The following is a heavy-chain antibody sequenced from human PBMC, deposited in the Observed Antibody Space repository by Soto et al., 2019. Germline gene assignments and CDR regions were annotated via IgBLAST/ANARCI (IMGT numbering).Heavy chain of an antibody. Sequence: QVQLVQSGAEVKKPGASVTVSCTASGYMFTSYDIGWVRQATGQGLEWMGWMNPNSGNTGYAQNFQGRVTMTSHTSMGTAYMELSSLRSDDTAVYYCARIPSYDTSGPLDYYYGMDVRGQGTTVTVSS. CDR1: GYMFTSYD. CDR2: MNPNSGNT. CDR3: ARIPSYDTSGPLDYYYGMDV. D-gene: IGHD3-22*01. V-gene: IGHV1-8*01. J-gene: IGHJ6*02.